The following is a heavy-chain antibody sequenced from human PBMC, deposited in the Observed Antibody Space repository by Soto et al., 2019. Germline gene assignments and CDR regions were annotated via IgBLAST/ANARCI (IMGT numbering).Heavy chain of an antibody. D-gene: IGHD5-18*01. CDR3: AREPHSYGYNYYYYYGMDV. Sequence: SVKVSCKASGYTFTSYGISWVRQAPVQGLEWMGWISAYNGNTNYAQKLQGRVTMTTDTSTSTAYMELRSLRSDDTAVYYCAREPHSYGYNYYYYYGMDVWGQGTTVTVSS. J-gene: IGHJ6*02. V-gene: IGHV1-18*01. CDR1: GYTFTSYG. CDR2: ISAYNGNT.